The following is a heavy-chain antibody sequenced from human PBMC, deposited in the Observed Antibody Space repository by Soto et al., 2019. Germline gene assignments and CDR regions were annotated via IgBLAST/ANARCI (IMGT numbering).Heavy chain of an antibody. V-gene: IGHV1-69*16. Sequence: QVQLVQSGAEVKKPGSSVTVSCKASGGPFSSYTISWVRQAPGQGLEWLGGIIPILGTANYAQKFQGRVPITEKESTSTASMALSSLRSEDTAVYCSTRGNHRWLQLWYYDIWGRGTPDTVSS. CDR1: GGPFSSYT. CDR3: TRGNHRWLQLWYYDI. J-gene: IGHJ2*01. D-gene: IGHD5-12*01. CDR2: IIPILGTA.